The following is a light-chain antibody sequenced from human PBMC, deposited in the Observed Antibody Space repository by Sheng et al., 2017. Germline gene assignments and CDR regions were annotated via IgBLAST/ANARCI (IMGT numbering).Light chain of an antibody. CDR2: GAS. J-gene: IGKJ1*01. CDR3: QQYNNWPRT. V-gene: IGKV3-15*01. Sequence: EIVMTQSPATLSVSPGERATLSCRASQSVSRKLAWYQQKPGQAPRLLMYGASTRATGIPARFSGSGSGTEFTLTISSLQSEDFAVYYCQQYNNWPRTFGQGPRWK. CDR1: QSVSRK.